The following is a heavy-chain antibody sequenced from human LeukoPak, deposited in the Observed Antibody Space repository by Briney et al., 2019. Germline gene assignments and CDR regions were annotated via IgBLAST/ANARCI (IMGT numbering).Heavy chain of an antibody. D-gene: IGHD6-13*01. CDR2: IYSGGST. CDR3: ARGKQQLDYFSYYGLDV. V-gene: IGHV3-66*01. Sequence: GGSLRLSCAASGFPVSSNYMSWVRQAPGKGLEWVSVIYSGGSTYYADSVKGRFTISRDNSKNTLFLQMNRLRADDTAVYCCARGKQQLDYFSYYGLDVWGQGTTVTVSS. CDR1: GFPVSSNY. J-gene: IGHJ6*02.